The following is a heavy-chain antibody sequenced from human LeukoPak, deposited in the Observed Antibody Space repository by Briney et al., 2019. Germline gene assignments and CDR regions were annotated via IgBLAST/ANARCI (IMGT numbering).Heavy chain of an antibody. D-gene: IGHD3-10*01. CDR3: ARDAGYWYFDL. CDR1: GGSISSYY. J-gene: IGHJ2*01. CDR2: IYYSGST. V-gene: IGHV4-59*01. Sequence: SETLSLTCTVSGGSISSYYWSWIRQPPGKGLEWIGYIYYSGSTNYNPSLKSRVTISVETSKNQFSLKLSSVTAADTAVYYCARDAGYWYFDLWGRGTLVTVSS.